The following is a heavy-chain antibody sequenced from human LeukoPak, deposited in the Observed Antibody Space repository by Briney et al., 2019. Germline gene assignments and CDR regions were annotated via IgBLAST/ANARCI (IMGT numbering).Heavy chain of an antibody. CDR2: IYYSGST. J-gene: IGHJ6*02. CDR3: AGMSTVTRWNNYYGVDV. V-gene: IGHV4-59*01. D-gene: IGHD4-17*01. CDR1: GGFISSYY. Sequence: SETLSLTCTVSGGFISSYYWSWIRQPPGKGLEWIGYIYYSGSTNYNPSLKSRVTISVDTSMNQFSLKLISVTAADTAVYYCAGMSTVTRWNNYYGVDVWGQGTTVTVSS.